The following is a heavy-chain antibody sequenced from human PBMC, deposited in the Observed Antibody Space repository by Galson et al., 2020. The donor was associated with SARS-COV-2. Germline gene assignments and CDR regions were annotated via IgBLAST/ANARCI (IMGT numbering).Heavy chain of an antibody. Sequence: SQTLSLTCTLSGGSFSRYYGSWIRQPPGKGLEWIGYVYYNGNTNYNPSLKSRVSISVDTSENQFSLKLSSVTAADTAVYYCARDLGRWFDPWGQGTLVTVSS. CDR1: GGSFSRYY. CDR2: VYYNGNT. V-gene: IGHV4-59*12. CDR3: ARDLGRWFDP. J-gene: IGHJ5*02.